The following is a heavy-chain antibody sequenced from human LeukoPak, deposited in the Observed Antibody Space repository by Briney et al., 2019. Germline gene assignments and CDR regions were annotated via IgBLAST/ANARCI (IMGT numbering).Heavy chain of an antibody. V-gene: IGHV1-69*13. CDR2: IIPIFGTA. Sequence: SVKVSCKASGGTFSSYAISWVRQAPGQGREWMGGIIPIFGTANYAQKFQGRVTITADESTSTAYMELSSLRPEDTAVYYCAREVYYGSGSIDYWGQGTLVTVSS. CDR3: AREVYYGSGSIDY. CDR1: GGTFSSYA. D-gene: IGHD3-10*01. J-gene: IGHJ4*02.